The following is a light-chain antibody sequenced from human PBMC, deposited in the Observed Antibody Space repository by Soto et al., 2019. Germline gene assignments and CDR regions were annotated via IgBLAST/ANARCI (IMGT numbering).Light chain of an antibody. CDR1: SSDVGGYNY. J-gene: IGLJ1*01. CDR2: EVS. CDR3: CSDASGNHV. Sequence: QSALTQPPSASGSPGQSVTISCTGTSSDVGGYNYVSWYQQHPGQAPKLMIYEVSQRPSGVPDRFSGYKSGNTASLTFAGLQAEDEADYYCCSDASGNHVFVTGTKLTVL. V-gene: IGLV2-8*01.